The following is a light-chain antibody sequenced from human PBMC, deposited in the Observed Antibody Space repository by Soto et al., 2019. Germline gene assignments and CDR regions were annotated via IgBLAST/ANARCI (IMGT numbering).Light chain of an antibody. CDR2: EVN. J-gene: IGLJ2*01. CDR1: NGDVGSYDL. Sequence: QSALTQPASMSGSPGQSITISCTGTNGDVGSYDLVSWYQRYPGEAPKLIIYEVNKRPSGISNRFSGSKSGNTASLTISGLQAEDEAEYDCCSYAGSNSLIFGGGTKVTVL. CDR3: CSYAGSNSLI. V-gene: IGLV2-23*02.